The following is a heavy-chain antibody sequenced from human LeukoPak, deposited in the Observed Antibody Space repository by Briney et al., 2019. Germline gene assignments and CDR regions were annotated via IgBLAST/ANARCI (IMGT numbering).Heavy chain of an antibody. Sequence: GASVKVSCKASGYTFSTYDINWVRQAAGQGLEWMGWMNPNTGNTGYAQKLQGRLTITRDASISTAYMELSSLRSDDTAVYYCARTKPDNSEIYNCGQGTLVTVSS. V-gene: IGHV1-8*03. J-gene: IGHJ4*02. CDR3: ARTKPDNSEIYN. D-gene: IGHD3-22*01. CDR1: GYTFSTYD. CDR2: MNPNTGNT.